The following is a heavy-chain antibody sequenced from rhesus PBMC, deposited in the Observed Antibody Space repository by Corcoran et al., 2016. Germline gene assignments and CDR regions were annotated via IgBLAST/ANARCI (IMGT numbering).Heavy chain of an antibody. CDR3: ARGVWSSWSSHFDS. V-gene: IGHV2S1*01. J-gene: IGHJ4*01. CDR2: IYWDGSQ. CDR1: GFSLSTTTMG. D-gene: IGHD1-44*02. Sequence: QVTLKESGPALVRPTETLTLTCTFSGFSLSTTTMGVCWIRQPPGKPLEWLATIYWDGSQYYTPLMKSRVTISKDTSRTQVMLTMTDTDPMDTGTYYCARGVWSSWSSHFDSWGQGVLLTVSS.